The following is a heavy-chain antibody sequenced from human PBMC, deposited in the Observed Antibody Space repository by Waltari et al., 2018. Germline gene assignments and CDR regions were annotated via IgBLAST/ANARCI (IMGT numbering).Heavy chain of an antibody. CDR1: GFTFTSSA. CDR2: IVVGSGNT. V-gene: IGHV1-58*01. J-gene: IGHJ6*02. Sequence: QMQLVQSGPEVKKPGTSVKVSCKASGFTFTSSAVQWVRQARGQRLEWIGWIVVGSGNTNYAQKFQERGPITRDMSTSTAYMELSSLRSEDTAVYYCAADPTRDYYYYGMDVWGQGTTVTVSS. CDR3: AADPTRDYYYYGMDV.